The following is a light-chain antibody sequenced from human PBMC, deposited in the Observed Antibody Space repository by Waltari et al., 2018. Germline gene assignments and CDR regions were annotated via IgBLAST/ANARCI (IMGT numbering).Light chain of an antibody. CDR1: TLPKEY. CDR2: KDS. CDR3: QSSDSSGSYVL. J-gene: IGLJ3*02. V-gene: IGLV3-25*03. Sequence: SYGLTQAPSVSVSPGQTARLPCSGDTLPKEYAYWYQQKPGQAPVLVIYKDSERPSGIPERFSGSRAGTTVALTINGVQAEDEAEYYCQSSDSSGSYVLFGGGTKLTVL.